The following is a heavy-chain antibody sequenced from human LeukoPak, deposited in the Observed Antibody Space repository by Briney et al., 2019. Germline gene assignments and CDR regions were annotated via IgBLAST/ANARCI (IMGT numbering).Heavy chain of an antibody. CDR1: GGSISSNGYY. V-gene: IGHV4-39*07. J-gene: IGHJ4*02. CDR3: ASAEAVTYYYGSGSYYIPRD. CDR2: FYYTGST. D-gene: IGHD3-10*01. Sequence: SETLSLTCTVSGGSISSNGYYWGWIRQPPGKGLEWIGSFYYTGSTFYSPSLKSRVTISVDTSKNQFSLKLSSVTAADTAVYYCASAEAVTYYYGSGSYYIPRDWGQGTLVTVSS.